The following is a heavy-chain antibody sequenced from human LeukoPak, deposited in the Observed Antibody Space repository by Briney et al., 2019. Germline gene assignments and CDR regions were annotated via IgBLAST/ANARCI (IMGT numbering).Heavy chain of an antibody. Sequence: PGGSRRLSCAASGFTFSSYSMNWVRQAPGKGLEWVSSISSSSSYIYYADSVKGRFTISRDNAKNSLYLQMNSLRAEDTAVYYCARVGYYDSSGYRAFDIWGQGTMVTVSS. J-gene: IGHJ3*02. D-gene: IGHD3-22*01. CDR2: ISSSSSYI. CDR3: ARVGYYDSSGYRAFDI. V-gene: IGHV3-21*01. CDR1: GFTFSSYS.